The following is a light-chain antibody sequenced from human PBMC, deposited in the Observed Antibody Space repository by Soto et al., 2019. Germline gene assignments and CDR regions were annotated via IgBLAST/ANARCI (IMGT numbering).Light chain of an antibody. CDR1: SSDVGSYNL. V-gene: IGLV2-23*01. CDR3: CSYAGSSTYV. J-gene: IGLJ2*01. CDR2: EGS. Sequence: QSALTQPASVSGSPGQSITISCTGTSSDVGSYNLVSWYQQYPGKAPKLIIYEGSKRPSGVSNRFSCSKSGNTASLTISGLQADDAADYYGCSYAGSSTYVFGGGTKLTVL.